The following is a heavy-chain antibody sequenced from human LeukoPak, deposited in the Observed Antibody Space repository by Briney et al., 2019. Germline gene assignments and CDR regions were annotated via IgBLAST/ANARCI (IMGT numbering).Heavy chain of an antibody. J-gene: IGHJ4*02. Sequence: GGSLRLSCAASGFTVSGSYMSWVRQAPGKGLEWVSVIYNVGTTDYADSVRGRFTISRDNSKNTLYLRMNGLRPEDTAVYYCARENGYCSTTSCPFGYWGQGTLVTVSP. CDR2: IYNVGTT. D-gene: IGHD2-2*01. V-gene: IGHV3-66*02. CDR3: ARENGYCSTTSCPFGY. CDR1: GFTVSGSY.